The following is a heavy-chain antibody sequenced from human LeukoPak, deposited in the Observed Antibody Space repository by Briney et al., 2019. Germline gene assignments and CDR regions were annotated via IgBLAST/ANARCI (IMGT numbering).Heavy chain of an antibody. V-gene: IGHV3-30-3*01. CDR1: GFTFSSYA. J-gene: IGHJ6*02. CDR3: ARDKLYYDILTGQYYYYGMDV. Sequence: GGSLRLSCAASGFTFSSYAMHWVRQAPGKGLDWVAVISYDGSNKYYADSVKGRFTVFRDNSKNTLYLQMNSLRAEDTAVYYCARDKLYYDILTGQYYYYGMDVWGQGTTVTVSS. D-gene: IGHD3-9*01. CDR2: ISYDGSNK.